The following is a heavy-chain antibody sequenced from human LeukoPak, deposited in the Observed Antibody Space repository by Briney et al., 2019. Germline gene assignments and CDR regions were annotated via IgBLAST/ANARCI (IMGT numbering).Heavy chain of an antibody. CDR1: GGSISSYY. J-gene: IGHJ4*02. CDR3: ARGNSSSWPLDY. CDR2: IYTSGST. V-gene: IGHV4-4*07. D-gene: IGHD6-13*01. Sequence: NASETLSLTCTVSGGSISSYYWSWIRQPAGKGLEWIGRIYTSGSTNYNPSLKSRVTISLDTSKNQFSLKLTSVTAADTAVYYCARGNSSSWPLDYWGQGNLVTVSS.